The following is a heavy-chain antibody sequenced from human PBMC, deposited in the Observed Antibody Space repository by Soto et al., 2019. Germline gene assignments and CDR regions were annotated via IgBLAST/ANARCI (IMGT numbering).Heavy chain of an antibody. CDR2: IYYSGST. CDR3: ARYGRDGYNFDY. CDR1: GGSISSYY. Sequence: SETLSLTCTFSGGSISSYYWSLIRQPPGKGLEWIGYIYYSGSTNYNPSLKSRVTISVDTSKNQFSLKLSSVTAADTAVYYCARYGRDGYNFDYWGQGTLVTVSS. D-gene: IGHD5-12*01. J-gene: IGHJ4*02. V-gene: IGHV4-59*08.